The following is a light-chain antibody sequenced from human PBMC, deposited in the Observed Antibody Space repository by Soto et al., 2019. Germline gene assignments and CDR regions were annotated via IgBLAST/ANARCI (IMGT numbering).Light chain of an antibody. CDR3: QQRSNWPPVD. CDR2: DAS. Sequence: EIVLTQSPATLSLSPGERATLSCRASQSVSSYLAWYQQKPGQAPRLLIYDASNRSTGIPARFSGSGSGTDFTLTISRLEPEDFAIYYCQQRSNWPPVDFGGGTKVEIK. V-gene: IGKV3-11*01. CDR1: QSVSSY. J-gene: IGKJ4*01.